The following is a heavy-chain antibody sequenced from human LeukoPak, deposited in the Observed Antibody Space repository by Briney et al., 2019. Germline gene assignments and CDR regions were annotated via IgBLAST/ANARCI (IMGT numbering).Heavy chain of an antibody. J-gene: IGHJ4*02. CDR1: GFSFSDYY. V-gene: IGHV3-20*04. D-gene: IGHD3-22*01. CDR2: INWNGDST. Sequence: PGGSLRLSCAASGFSFSDYYMNWIRQAPGKGLEWVSGINWNGDSTDYADSVKGRFTISRDNAKNSLYLQMNSLRAEDTALYYCARDLRVVITGSFDSWGQGTLVTVSS. CDR3: ARDLRVVITGSFDS.